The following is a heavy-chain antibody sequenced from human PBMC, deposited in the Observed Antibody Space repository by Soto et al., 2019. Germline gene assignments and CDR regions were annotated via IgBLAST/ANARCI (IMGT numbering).Heavy chain of an antibody. V-gene: IGHV3-9*01. CDR3: AKDGMVARHYYYYYMDV. J-gene: IGHJ6*03. CDR2: ISWNSGSI. Sequence: GGSLRLSCAASGFTFDDYAMHWVRQAPGKGLEWVSGISWNSGSIGYADSVKGRFTISRDNAKNSLYLQMNSLRAEDTALYYCAKDGMVARHYYYYYMDVWGKGTTVTVSS. CDR1: GFTFDDYA. D-gene: IGHD2-15*01.